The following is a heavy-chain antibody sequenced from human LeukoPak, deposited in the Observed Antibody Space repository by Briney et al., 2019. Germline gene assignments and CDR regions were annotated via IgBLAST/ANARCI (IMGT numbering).Heavy chain of an antibody. D-gene: IGHD5-18*01. CDR2: IYTSGST. CDR3: ARDRGYSYAFDY. CDR1: GGSISSYY. Sequence: SETLSLTCTVSGGSISSYYWSWIRQPAGKGLEWIVRIYTSGSTNYNPSLKSRVTISIDTSKNQFSLKLNSVTAADTAVYYCARDRGYSYAFDYWGQGTLVTVSS. V-gene: IGHV4-4*07. J-gene: IGHJ4*02.